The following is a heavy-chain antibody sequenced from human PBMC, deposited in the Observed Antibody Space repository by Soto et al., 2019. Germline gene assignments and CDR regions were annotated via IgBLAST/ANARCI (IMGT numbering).Heavy chain of an antibody. J-gene: IGHJ4*02. CDR1: GFTFSRGS. V-gene: IGHV3-21*01. Sequence: VSLSLSCEASGFTFSRGSMNWVRQVPGKGLEWVASISCGSSDTWYADWVEGRFTISRDNAQNSLFLQSDTLRPRGRAMSSFARVDYWGQGTQVTVSS. CDR3: ARVDY. CDR2: ISCGSSDT.